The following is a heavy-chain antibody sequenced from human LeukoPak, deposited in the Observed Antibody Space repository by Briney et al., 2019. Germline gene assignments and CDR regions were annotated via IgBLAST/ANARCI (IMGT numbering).Heavy chain of an antibody. J-gene: IGHJ4*02. V-gene: IGHV3-30*02. CDR1: GFTFSSYG. Sequence: GGSLRLSCAASGFTFSSYGMHWVRQAPGKGLEWVAFIRYDGGNKYYADSVKGRFTISRDNAKNSLYLQMNSLRAEDTAVYYCARDGGGLRFLEWLLSDLDYWGQGTLVTVSS. CDR2: IRYDGGNK. CDR3: ARDGGGLRFLEWLLSDLDY. D-gene: IGHD3-3*01.